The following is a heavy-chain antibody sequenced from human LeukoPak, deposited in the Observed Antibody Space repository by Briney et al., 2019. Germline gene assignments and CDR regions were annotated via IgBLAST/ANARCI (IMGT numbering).Heavy chain of an antibody. CDR1: GFTFSSYS. Sequence: GGSLRLSCAASGFTFSSYSMNWVRQAPGKGLEWVSYISSSSSTIYYADSVKGRFTISRDNAKNSLYLQMNSLRAEDTAVYYCATESGTYSGTCFDYWGQGTLVTVSS. J-gene: IGHJ4*02. V-gene: IGHV3-48*01. CDR3: ATESGTYSGTCFDY. D-gene: IGHD1-26*01. CDR2: ISSSSSTI.